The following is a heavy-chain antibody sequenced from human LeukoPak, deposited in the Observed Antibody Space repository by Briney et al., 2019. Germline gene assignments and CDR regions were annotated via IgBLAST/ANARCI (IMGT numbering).Heavy chain of an antibody. J-gene: IGHJ4*02. CDR2: ISPYNAKT. D-gene: IGHD3-10*01. V-gene: IGHV1-18*01. CDR1: GYTFPSYG. CDR3: ARAVIMVRGVPRALGY. Sequence: ASVKVSCKASGYTFPSYGITWVRQAPGQGLEWMGWISPYNAKTHYPQKFQGRVTMTRDTSTSTVYMELSSLRSEDTAVYYCARAVIMVRGVPRALGYWGQGTLVTVSS.